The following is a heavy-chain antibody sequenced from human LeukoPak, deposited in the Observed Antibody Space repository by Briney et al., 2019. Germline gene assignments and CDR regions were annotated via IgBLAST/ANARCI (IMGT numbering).Heavy chain of an antibody. CDR2: IYSGVTT. J-gene: IGHJ3*02. CDR3: ARGASVVAGSDNAFDI. D-gene: IGHD6-19*01. Sequence: GGSLRLSCAASGFTVSSNFMSWVRQAPGKGLEWVSVIYSGVTTYYADSVKGRFTISRDNARKSLYLQMNSLRADDTAVYYCARGASVVAGSDNAFDIWGQGTMVTVSS. V-gene: IGHV3-66*01. CDR1: GFTVSSNF.